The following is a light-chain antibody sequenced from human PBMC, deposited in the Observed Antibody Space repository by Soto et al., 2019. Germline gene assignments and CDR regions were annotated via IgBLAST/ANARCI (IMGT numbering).Light chain of an antibody. CDR2: RNN. V-gene: IGLV1-47*01. J-gene: IGLJ2*01. Sequence: QCVLTQPPSASGTPGQRVTISCSGSSSNIGINYVYWYQQLPGTAPKLLIYRNNQRPSGVPDRFSGSKSGTSASLAISGLRSEDEADYYCAAWDGSLSAVVFGGGTKLTVL. CDR3: AAWDGSLSAVV. CDR1: SSNIGINY.